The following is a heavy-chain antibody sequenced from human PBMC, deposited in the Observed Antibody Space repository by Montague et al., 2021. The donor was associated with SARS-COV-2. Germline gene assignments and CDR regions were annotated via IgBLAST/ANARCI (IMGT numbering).Heavy chain of an antibody. CDR3: AGGLRIAAAGTGSGYYYGMDV. CDR2: IYSGGST. CDR1: GFTVSSNY. V-gene: IGHV3-53*04. J-gene: IGHJ6*02. D-gene: IGHD6-13*01. Sequence: SLRLSCAASGFTVSSNYMSWVRQAPGKGLEWVSVIYSGGSTYYADSVKGRFTISRHNSKNTLYLQMNSLRAEDTAVYYCAGGLRIAAAGTGSGYYYGMDVWGQGTTVTVSS.